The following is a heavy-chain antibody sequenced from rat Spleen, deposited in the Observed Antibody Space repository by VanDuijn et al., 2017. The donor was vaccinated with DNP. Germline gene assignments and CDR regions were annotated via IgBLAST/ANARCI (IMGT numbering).Heavy chain of an antibody. CDR2: ISQSGRA. D-gene: IGHD1-3*01. J-gene: IGHJ1*01. CDR1: DYSITGNY. CDR3: TRSPLTTVARYWYFDF. V-gene: IGHV3-1*01. Sequence: EVQLQESGPGRVKPSQSLSLTCSVTDYSITGNYWGWIRTFPGNKMEWIGHISQSGRASYNPSLKSRISITRDTSNNQFFLQLNSVTTEETAIYFCTRSPLTTVARYWYFDFWGPGTMVTVSS.